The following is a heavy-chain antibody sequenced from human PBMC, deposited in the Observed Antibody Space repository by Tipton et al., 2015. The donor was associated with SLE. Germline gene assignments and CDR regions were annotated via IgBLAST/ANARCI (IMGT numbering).Heavy chain of an antibody. CDR2: IYHTGST. V-gene: IGHV4-39*07. CDR1: GGSIRSSNYY. Sequence: TLSLTCTVSGGSIRSSNYYWAWIRQPPGKGLEWIGSIYHTGSTHYNPSLRSRVTISADTSKNQFFLRLTTLTDADTAIYYCTRDVEFSTVSILGVLPWGHGLQVTVSS. D-gene: IGHD3-3*01. J-gene: IGHJ4*01. CDR3: TRDVEFSTVSILGVLP.